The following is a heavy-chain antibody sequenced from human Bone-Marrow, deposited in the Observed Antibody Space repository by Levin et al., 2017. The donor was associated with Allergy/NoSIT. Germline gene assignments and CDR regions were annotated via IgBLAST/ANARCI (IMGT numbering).Heavy chain of an antibody. CDR3: AKDVVFGTSSWSLDF. D-gene: IGHD6-13*01. V-gene: IGHV3-30*18. CDR1: GFSFRSFG. CDR2: ISYDGSDK. J-gene: IGHJ4*02. Sequence: GGSLRLSCAASGFSFRSFGMHWVRQAPGKGLEWVAVISYDGSDKYYADSVPVRFPISRDNSKNTLYLQMNSLRSEDAAVYYCAKDVVFGTSSWSLDFWGQGTLGTVSS.